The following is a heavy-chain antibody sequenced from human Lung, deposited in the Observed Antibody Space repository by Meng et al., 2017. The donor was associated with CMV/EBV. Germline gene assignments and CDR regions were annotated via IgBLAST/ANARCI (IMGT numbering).Heavy chain of an antibody. CDR3: AREAETANDY. J-gene: IGHJ4*02. Sequence: ASVKVSCKASGYTFADYFIHWVRQAPGQGLEWLGRSNPRGGGPNYVQKYQDRVSLTMDTSITTAYLEMGGLPSDDMAVYYCAREAETANDYWGQETLVTVSS. CDR2: SNPRGGGP. CDR1: GYTFADYF. V-gene: IGHV1-2*02. D-gene: IGHD5-18*01.